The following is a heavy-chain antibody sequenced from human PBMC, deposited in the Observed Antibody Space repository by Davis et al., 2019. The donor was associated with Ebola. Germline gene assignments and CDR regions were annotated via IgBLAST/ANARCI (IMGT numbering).Heavy chain of an antibody. V-gene: IGHV3-48*02. CDR2: ISTSTTI. D-gene: IGHD3-22*01. Sequence: GESLKISCEASGFTFSSYSMNWVRQAPGKGLEWVSYISTSTTIHYADSVKGRFTISRDNAKNSLYLQMNSLRDEDTAVYYCARGRTLSRYDSSGYYYYYGMDVWGKGTTVTVSS. CDR3: ARGRTLSRYDSSGYYYYYGMDV. J-gene: IGHJ6*04. CDR1: GFTFSSYS.